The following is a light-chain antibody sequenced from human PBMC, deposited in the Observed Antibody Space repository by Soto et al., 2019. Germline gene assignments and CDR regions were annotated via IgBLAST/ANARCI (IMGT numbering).Light chain of an antibody. CDR1: SSNIGTNY. V-gene: IGLV1-47*01. Sequence: QSVLTQPPSASGTPGQRVTISCSGSSSNIGTNYVYWYHQLPGTAPKLIIYRNNQRPSGVPDRFSGSKSGTSASLAISGLRSEDEADYYCSAWDDSLSGLVFGGGTKLTVL. CDR3: SAWDDSLSGLV. J-gene: IGLJ2*01. CDR2: RNN.